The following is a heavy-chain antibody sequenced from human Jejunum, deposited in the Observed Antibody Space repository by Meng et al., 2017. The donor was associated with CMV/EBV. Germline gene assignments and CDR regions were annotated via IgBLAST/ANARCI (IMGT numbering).Heavy chain of an antibody. D-gene: IGHD3-16*01. J-gene: IGHJ3*02. CDR2: SSGEGSHT. CDR3: ARGGPGAFDI. Sequence: CAASGFAFSNYWMHWVRQVPGKGLVWVSYSSGEGSHTTYADSVRGRFTISRDNAKNTLYLQMSSLRDEDTADYYCARGGPGAFDIWGQGTMVTVSS. V-gene: IGHV3-74*01. CDR1: GFAFSNYW.